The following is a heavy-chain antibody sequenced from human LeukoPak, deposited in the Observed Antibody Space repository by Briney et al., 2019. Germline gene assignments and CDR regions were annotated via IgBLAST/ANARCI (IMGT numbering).Heavy chain of an antibody. J-gene: IGHJ3*02. CDR3: ATESGRFLERSPSQAFDI. Sequence: ASVKVSCKVSGYTLTELSMHWVRQAPGKGLEWMGGFDPEDGETIYAQKFQGRVTMTEDTSTDTAYMELSSLRSEDTAVYYCATESGRFLERSPSQAFDIWGQGTMVTVSS. V-gene: IGHV1-24*01. CDR1: GYTLTELS. CDR2: FDPEDGET. D-gene: IGHD3-3*01.